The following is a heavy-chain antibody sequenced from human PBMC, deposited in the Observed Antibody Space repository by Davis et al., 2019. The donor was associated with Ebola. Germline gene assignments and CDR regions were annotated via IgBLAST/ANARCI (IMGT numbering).Heavy chain of an antibody. CDR3: ARDPLRFLEWPLFDP. Sequence: ASVKVSCKASGYTFTGYYMHWVRQAPGQGLEWMGWINPNSGGTNYAQKFQGRVTMTRDTSISTAYMELSRLRSDDTAVYYCARDPLRFLEWPLFDPWGQGTLVTVSS. J-gene: IGHJ5*02. V-gene: IGHV1-2*02. CDR1: GYTFTGYY. D-gene: IGHD3-3*01. CDR2: INPNSGGT.